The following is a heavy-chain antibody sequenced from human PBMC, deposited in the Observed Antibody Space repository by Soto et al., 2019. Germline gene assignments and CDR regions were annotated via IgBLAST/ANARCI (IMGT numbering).Heavy chain of an antibody. CDR1: GFTFSSYA. CDR2: ISYDGSNK. V-gene: IGHV3-30-3*01. Sequence: QVQLVESGGGVVQPGRSLRLSCAASGFTFSSYAMHWVRQAPGKGLEWVAVISYDGSNKYYADSVKGRFTISRDNSKNTLYLQMNSRRAEDTAVYYCARDPGLVDVWGQGTTVTVSS. J-gene: IGHJ6*02. CDR3: ARDPGLVDV. D-gene: IGHD3-22*01.